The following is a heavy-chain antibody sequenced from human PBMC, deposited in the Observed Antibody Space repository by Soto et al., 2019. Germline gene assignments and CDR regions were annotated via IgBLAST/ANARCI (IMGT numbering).Heavy chain of an antibody. CDR2: FDPEDGET. D-gene: IGHD6-13*01. J-gene: IGHJ4*02. CDR1: GYTLTELS. CDR3: ATDLIAAAGTDY. Sequence: GASVKVSCKVSGYTLTELSMHWVRQAPGKGLEWMGGFDPEDGETIYAQKFQGRVTMTEDTSTDTAYMELSSLRSEDTAVYYCATDLIAAAGTDYWGQGPLVTVSS. V-gene: IGHV1-24*01.